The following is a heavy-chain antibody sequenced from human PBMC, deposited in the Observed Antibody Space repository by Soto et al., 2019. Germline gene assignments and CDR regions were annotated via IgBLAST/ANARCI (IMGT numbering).Heavy chain of an antibody. CDR1: GFTFSSYA. Sequence: PGGSLRLSCAASGFTFSSYAMTWVRQAPGKGLEWVSAISGSGGNTYYADSVKGRFTISRDNSKNTLFFQMNSLRVEDTAIYYCAKRYDSGGSSGATFDYWGPGTLVTVYS. J-gene: IGHJ4*01. V-gene: IGHV3-23*01. CDR3: AKRYDSGGSSGATFDY. D-gene: IGHD3-22*01. CDR2: ISGSGGNT.